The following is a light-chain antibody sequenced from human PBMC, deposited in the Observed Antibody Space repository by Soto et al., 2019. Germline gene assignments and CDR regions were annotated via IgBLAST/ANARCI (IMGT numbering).Light chain of an antibody. J-gene: IGLJ3*02. CDR2: FND. CDR1: GSNIGSNT. Sequence: QSVLTQPPSASGAPGQRVTFSCSGSGSNIGSNTVNWYQQVPGAAPKLLIYFNDQRPSGVPDRFSGSKSGTSASLAISGLQPDDEADYSFSAWDDSRSGPVFGGGTKLTVL. CDR3: SAWDDSRSGPV. V-gene: IGLV1-44*01.